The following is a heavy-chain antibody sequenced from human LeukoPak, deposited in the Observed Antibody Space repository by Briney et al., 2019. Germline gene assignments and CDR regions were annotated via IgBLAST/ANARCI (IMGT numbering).Heavy chain of an antibody. J-gene: IGHJ4*01. Sequence: GGSLRLSCAASGFTFSSYWMNWARQAPGKGLEWVASINHNGNVNYYVDSVKGRFTISRDNARNTLYLQMNNLRVDDMAIYYCARGPGSSGGAYVGDYWGHGTLVTVSS. CDR1: GFTFSSYW. CDR3: ARGPGSSGGAYVGDY. V-gene: IGHV3-7*03. D-gene: IGHD3-22*01. CDR2: INHNGNVN.